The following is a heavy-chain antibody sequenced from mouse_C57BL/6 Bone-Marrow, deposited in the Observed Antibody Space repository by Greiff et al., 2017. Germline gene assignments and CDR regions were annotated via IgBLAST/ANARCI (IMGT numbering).Heavy chain of an antibody. CDR2: LDPENGDT. V-gene: IGHV14-4*01. Sequence: EVKLQESGAELVRPGASVKLSCTASGFNIKDDYMHWVKPRPEQGLEWIGWLDPENGDTEYASKFQGKATITADTSSNTAYLQLSSLTSEDTAVYYCTRLYSYYEKEMDYWGQGTSVTVSS. CDR3: TRLYSYYEKEMDY. D-gene: IGHD2-12*01. CDR1: GFNIKDDY. J-gene: IGHJ4*01.